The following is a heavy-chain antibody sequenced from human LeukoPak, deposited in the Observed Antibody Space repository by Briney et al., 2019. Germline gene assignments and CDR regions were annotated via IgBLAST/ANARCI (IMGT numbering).Heavy chain of an antibody. CDR1: GYSISSSYQ. CDR3: ARDPRWLTPDCTSTSCYENYFDP. D-gene: IGHD2-2*01. J-gene: IGHJ5*02. V-gene: IGHV4-38-2*02. Sequence: SKTLSLTCAVSGYSISSSYQWTWIRQSPGKGLEWIGSIYHSGSAHYNPSLKSRVTISVETSKNQFSLKMYSVTAADTAVYYCARDPRWLTPDCTSTSCYENYFDPWGQGTLVTVSS. CDR2: IYHSGSA.